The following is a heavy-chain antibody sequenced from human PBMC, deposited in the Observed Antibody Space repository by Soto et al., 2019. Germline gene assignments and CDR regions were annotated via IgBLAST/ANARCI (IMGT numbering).Heavy chain of an antibody. D-gene: IGHD4-17*01. CDR1: GFTFGDYA. J-gene: IGHJ4*02. Sequence: GGSLRLSCTASGFTFGDYAMSWFRQAPGKGLEWVGFIRGKAYGGTTEYAASVKGRFTISRDDSKSIAYLQMNNLKTEDTAVYYCTRVHDYGDYVLNFDYWGQGTLVTVSS. CDR3: TRVHDYGDYVLNFDY. V-gene: IGHV3-49*03. CDR2: IRGKAYGGTT.